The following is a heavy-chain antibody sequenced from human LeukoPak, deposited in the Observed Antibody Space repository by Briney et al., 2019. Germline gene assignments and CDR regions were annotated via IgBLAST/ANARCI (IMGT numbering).Heavy chain of an antibody. J-gene: IGHJ4*02. D-gene: IGHD6-25*01. CDR3: ARGHVSGPPIYYFDY. V-gene: IGHV4-59*12. CDR2: IYYSGST. Sequence: SETLSLTCTVSGGSISSYYWSWIRQPPGKGLEWIGYIYYSGSTNYNPSLKSRVTISVDTSKNQFSLKLNSVTAADTAVYYCARGHVSGPPIYYFDYWGQGTLVTVSS. CDR1: GGSISSYY.